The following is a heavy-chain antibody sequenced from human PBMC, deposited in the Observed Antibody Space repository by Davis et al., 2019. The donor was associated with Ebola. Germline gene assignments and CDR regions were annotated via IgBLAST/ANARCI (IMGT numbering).Heavy chain of an antibody. V-gene: IGHV4-4*02. D-gene: IGHD3-10*01. CDR1: GGSISSSNW. Sequence: SETLSLTCAVSGGSISSSNWWSWVRQPPGKGLEWIGEIYHSGSTNYNPSLKSRVTISVDTSKNQFSLELSSVTAADTAVYYCARGRGNYFYYGMDVWGQGTTVTVSS. CDR2: IYHSGST. CDR3: ARGRGNYFYYGMDV. J-gene: IGHJ6*02.